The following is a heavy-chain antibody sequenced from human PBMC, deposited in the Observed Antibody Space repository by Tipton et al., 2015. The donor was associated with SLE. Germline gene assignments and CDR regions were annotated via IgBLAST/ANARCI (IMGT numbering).Heavy chain of an antibody. J-gene: IGHJ4*02. CDR3: ARGRGDY. V-gene: IGHV4-34*01. CDR1: GFTFSSYG. CDR2: INHSGST. Sequence: LRLSCAASGFTFSSYGMHWIRQPPGKGLEWIGEINHSGSTNYNPSLKSRVTISVDTSKNQFSLKLSSVTAADTAVYYCARGRGDYWGQGTLVTVSS. D-gene: IGHD3-10*01.